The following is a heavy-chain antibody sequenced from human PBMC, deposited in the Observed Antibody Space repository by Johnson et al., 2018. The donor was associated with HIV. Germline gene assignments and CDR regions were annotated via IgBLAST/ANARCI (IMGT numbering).Heavy chain of an antibody. J-gene: IGHJ3*02. CDR1: GFTFSDYY. CDR3: ARVRRSGTYYVDAFDI. Sequence: QVQLVESGGGLVKPGGSLRLSCAASGFTFSDYYMSWIRQAPGKGLEWVSLVSYDGSIKYYADSMKGRFTLSRDNSKKTLYLQMNSLRAEETAVYYCARVRRSGTYYVDAFDIWGQGTMVTVSS. D-gene: IGHD1-26*01. CDR2: VSYDGSIK. V-gene: IGHV3-30*03.